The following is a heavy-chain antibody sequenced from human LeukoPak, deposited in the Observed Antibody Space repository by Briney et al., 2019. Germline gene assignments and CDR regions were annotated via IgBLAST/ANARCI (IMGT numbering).Heavy chain of an antibody. Sequence: GASVKVSCKASGYTXTSYYMHWVRQAPGQGLEWMGIINPSGGSTSYAQKFRGRVTMTRDTSTSTVYMELSSLRSEDTAVYYCARDGLRRPGDGYNPTARFDPWGQGTLVTVSS. CDR3: ARDGLRRPGDGYNPTARFDP. D-gene: IGHD5-24*01. CDR1: GYTXTSYY. V-gene: IGHV1-46*01. J-gene: IGHJ5*02. CDR2: INPSGGST.